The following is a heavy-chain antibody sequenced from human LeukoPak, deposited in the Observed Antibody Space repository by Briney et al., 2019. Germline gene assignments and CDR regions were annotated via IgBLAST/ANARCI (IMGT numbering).Heavy chain of an antibody. D-gene: IGHD2-21*01. V-gene: IGHV3-30*18. J-gene: IGHJ5*02. CDR1: GFPFSTYD. CDR2: ISNDGSNI. Sequence: AGGSLRLSCAASGFPFSTYDMHWVRQVPGQGLEWVAVISNDGSNIQYGDSAKGRVTISRDNSKNTVFLHMNSLRSEDTAVYYCAKDPYRVIVATGNYLDPWGQGTLVTVSS. CDR3: AKDPYRVIVATGNYLDP.